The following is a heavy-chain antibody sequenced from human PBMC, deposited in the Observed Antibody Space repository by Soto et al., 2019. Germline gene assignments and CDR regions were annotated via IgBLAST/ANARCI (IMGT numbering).Heavy chain of an antibody. CDR3: ARHNGLYSSGPFSDAFDI. J-gene: IGHJ3*02. Sequence: PSETLSLTCTVSGGSISSSSYYWGWIRQPPGKGLEWIGSIYYSGSTYYNPSLKSRVTISVDTSKNQFSLKLSSVTAADTAVYYCARHNGLYSSGPFSDAFDIWGRGTMVTVSS. V-gene: IGHV4-39*01. CDR2: IYYSGST. D-gene: IGHD6-19*01. CDR1: GGSISSSSYY.